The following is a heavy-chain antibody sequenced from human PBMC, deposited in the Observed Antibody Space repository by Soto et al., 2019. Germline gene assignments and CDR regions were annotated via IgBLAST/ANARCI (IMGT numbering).Heavy chain of an antibody. CDR1: GGSFSGYY. Sequence: SETLSLTCAVYGGSFSGYYWSWIRQPPGKGLEWIGEINHSGSTNYNPSLKSRVTISVDTSKNQFSLKLSSVTAADTAVYYCARLDQIWFGELSVYYYYYYMDVWGKGTTVTVSS. V-gene: IGHV4-34*01. CDR3: ARLDQIWFGELSVYYYYYYMDV. J-gene: IGHJ6*03. CDR2: INHSGST. D-gene: IGHD3-10*01.